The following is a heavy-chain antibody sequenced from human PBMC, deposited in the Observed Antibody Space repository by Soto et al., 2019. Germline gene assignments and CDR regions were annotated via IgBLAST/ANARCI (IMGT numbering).Heavy chain of an antibody. CDR2: IWYDGSNK. J-gene: IGHJ6*02. V-gene: IGHV3-33*01. CDR3: ARDEAYYGLDV. CDR1: GFTFRSYG. Sequence: QVQLVESGGGVVQPGWSLRLSCAASGFTFRSYGMHWVRQAPGKGLEWVAVIWYDGSNKYYADSVKGRFTISRDNFKDTLYLQMNSLRAEDTAVYYCARDEAYYGLDVWGRGTTVTVSS.